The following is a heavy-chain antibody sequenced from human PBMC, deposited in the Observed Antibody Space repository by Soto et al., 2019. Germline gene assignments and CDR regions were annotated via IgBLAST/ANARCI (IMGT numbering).Heavy chain of an antibody. J-gene: IGHJ4*02. CDR1: GFTFTRYG. CDR3: ARDSPSSGLLGTNY. Sequence: QVQLVQSGAEVKKPGASVKVSCKGSGFTFTRYGISWVRQAPGQGLEWMGWISAFNGDTKYAQRLQGRVSMTTDTSTDTAHMELRSLRSDDTAVYYCARDSPSSGLLGTNYWGQGTLVSVSS. V-gene: IGHV1-18*01. D-gene: IGHD6-19*01. CDR2: ISAFNGDT.